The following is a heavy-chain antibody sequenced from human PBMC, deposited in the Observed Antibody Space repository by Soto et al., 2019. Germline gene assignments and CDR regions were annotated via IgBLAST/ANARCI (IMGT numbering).Heavy chain of an antibody. CDR1: GGSISSYY. CDR3: ARGYCSGGNCYRFNFDY. D-gene: IGHD2-15*01. Sequence: SETLSHTCTVSGGSISSYYWSWIRQPPGKGLEWIGYIYYSGSTNYNPSLKSRVTISVDTSKNQFSLKLSSVTAADTAVYYCARGYCSGGNCYRFNFDYWGQGTLVTSPQ. V-gene: IGHV4-59*01. J-gene: IGHJ4*02. CDR2: IYYSGST.